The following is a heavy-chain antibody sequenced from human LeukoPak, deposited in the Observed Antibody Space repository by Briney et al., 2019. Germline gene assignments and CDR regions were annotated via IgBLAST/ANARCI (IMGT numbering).Heavy chain of an antibody. D-gene: IGHD3-3*01. CDR1: GGTFSSYA. CDR3: ARDPDYDFWSGLATSYYYGMDV. CDR2: IIPIFGTA. Sequence: SVKVSCKASGGTFSSYAISWVRQAPGQGLEWMGGIIPIFGTANYAQKFQGRVTITADESTSTAYMELSSLRSEDTAVYYCARDPDYDFWSGLATSYYYGMDVWGQGTTVTVFS. J-gene: IGHJ6*02. V-gene: IGHV1-69*13.